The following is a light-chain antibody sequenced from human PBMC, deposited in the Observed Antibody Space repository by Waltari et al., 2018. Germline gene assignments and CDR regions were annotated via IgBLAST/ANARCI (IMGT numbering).Light chain of an antibody. V-gene: IGKV1-5*01. CDR1: QSIGSW. J-gene: IGKJ2*01. Sequence: DLQMTQSPSTLSASVGDRVTITCRASQSIGSWLAWYQQKPGKAPKLLIYDASSLESGVPSRFSGSGSGTEFTLTISSLQPDDFATYYCQQYNSYSLFGQGTKLEIK. CDR3: QQYNSYSL. CDR2: DAS.